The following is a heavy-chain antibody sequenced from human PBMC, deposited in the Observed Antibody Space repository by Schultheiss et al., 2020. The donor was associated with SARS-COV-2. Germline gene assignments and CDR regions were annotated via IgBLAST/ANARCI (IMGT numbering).Heavy chain of an antibody. D-gene: IGHD5/OR15-5a*01. CDR1: GYSISSGYY. CDR2: IYHSGST. CDR3: ARAPPGSRVGFDP. J-gene: IGHJ5*02. V-gene: IGHV4-38-2*02. Sequence: SETLSLTCTVSGYSISSGYYWGWIRQPPGKGLEWIGYIYHSGSTYYNPSLKSRVTISVDTSKNQFSLRLSSVTAADTAVYYCARAPPGSRVGFDPWGQGTLVTVSS.